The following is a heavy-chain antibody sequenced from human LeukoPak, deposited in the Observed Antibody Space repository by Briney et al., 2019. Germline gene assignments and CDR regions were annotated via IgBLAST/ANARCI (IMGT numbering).Heavy chain of an antibody. J-gene: IGHJ4*02. CDR1: GGSFSIYY. CDR2: IYTSGST. D-gene: IGHD1-26*01. CDR3: ARGFRGASFDY. V-gene: IGHV4-4*07. Sequence: SETLSLTCTVSGGSFSIYYWSWIRQPAGKGLQWIGRIYTSGSTNYNPSLKSRVTISVDTSKKQFSLKLTSVTAADTAVYYCARGFRGASFDYWGQGTLVTVSS.